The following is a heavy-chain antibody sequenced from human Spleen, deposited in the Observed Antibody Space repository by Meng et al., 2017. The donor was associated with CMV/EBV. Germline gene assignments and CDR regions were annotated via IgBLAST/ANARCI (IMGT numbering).Heavy chain of an antibody. J-gene: IGHJ1*01. V-gene: IGHV7-4-1*02. CDR2: INTNTGNP. CDR1: GYTFNSYA. Sequence: SGYTFNSYAMNWVRQAPGQGLEWMGWINTNTGNPTYAQGFTGRFVSSLDTSVSTAYLQISSLKAEDTAVYYCARGKGPFSGSYTPIHWGQGTLVTVSS. CDR3: ARGKGPFSGSYTPIH. D-gene: IGHD1-26*01.